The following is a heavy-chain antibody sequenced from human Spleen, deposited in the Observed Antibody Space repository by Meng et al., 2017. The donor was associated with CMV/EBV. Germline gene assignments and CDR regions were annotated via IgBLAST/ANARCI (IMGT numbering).Heavy chain of an antibody. Sequence: ASVKVSCKTFGYTFTSYNISWVRQAPGEGLEWMGWISSYNGNTNYAQKLQGRVTMTTDTSTSTAYMELRSLRSDDTAVYYCARARITMIVVVINTGRDAFDIWGQGTMVTVSS. V-gene: IGHV1-18*04. CDR2: ISSYNGNT. CDR3: ARARITMIVVVINTGRDAFDI. J-gene: IGHJ3*02. D-gene: IGHD3-22*01. CDR1: GYTFTSYN.